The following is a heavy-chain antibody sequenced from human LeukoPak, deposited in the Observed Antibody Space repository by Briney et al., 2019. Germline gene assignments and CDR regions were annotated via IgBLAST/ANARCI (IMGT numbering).Heavy chain of an antibody. CDR1: GASISSSNW. D-gene: IGHD6-13*01. J-gene: IGHJ4*02. V-gene: IGHV4-4*02. CDR3: ARGKRGYSSSWYDY. Sequence: PSGTLSLTCAVSGASISSSNWWGWARQPPGKGLEWIGEIYHAGTTNYNPSLKSRVTISVDTSKNQFSLKLSSVTAADTAVYYCARGKRGYSSSWYDYWGQGTLVTVSS. CDR2: IYHAGTT.